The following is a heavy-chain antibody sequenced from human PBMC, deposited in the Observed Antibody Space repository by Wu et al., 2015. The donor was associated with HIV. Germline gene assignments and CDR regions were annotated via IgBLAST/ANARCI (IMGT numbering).Heavy chain of an antibody. CDR3: ARDRHYYDTSGYPFLVRP. V-gene: IGHV1-2*02. Sequence: QVQLVQSGAEVKKPGASVKVSCKASGYTFTDYYMHWVRQAPGQGLQWMGWINPNSGGTNYAQKFQGRVTMTRDTSISTAYMELSRLRSDDTAVYYCARDRHYYDTSGYPFLVRPWGQGTLVTVSS. J-gene: IGHJ5*02. D-gene: IGHD3-22*01. CDR2: INPNSGGT. CDR1: GYTFTDYY.